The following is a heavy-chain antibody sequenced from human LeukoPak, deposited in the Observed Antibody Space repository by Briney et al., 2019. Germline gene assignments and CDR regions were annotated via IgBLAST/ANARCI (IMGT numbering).Heavy chain of an antibody. D-gene: IGHD4-17*01. CDR3: ARYRDYAFDY. J-gene: IGHJ4*02. CDR1: GFSFNSFE. V-gene: IGHV3-48*03. CDR2: ISSSGSTI. Sequence: PGGSLRLSCAASGFSFNSFEMSWVRQAPGKGLEWVSYISSSGSTIYYADSVKGRFTISRDNAKNSLYLQMNSLRDEDTAVYYCARYRDYAFDYWGQGTLVTVSS.